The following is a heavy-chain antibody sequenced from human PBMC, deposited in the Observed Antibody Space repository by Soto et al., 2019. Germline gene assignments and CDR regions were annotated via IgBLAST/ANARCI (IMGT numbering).Heavy chain of an antibody. CDR1: GFTFSSYA. D-gene: IGHD2-2*01. J-gene: IGHJ6*03. Sequence: GGSLRLSCAASGFTFSSYAMSWVRQAPGKGLEWVSAISGSGGSTYYADSVKGRFTISRDNSKNTLYLQMNSLRAEDTAVYYCAKGLVLFTDMVVGPAGNRALDIWVKG. CDR2: ISGSGGST. CDR3: AKGLVLFTDMVVGPAGNRALDI. V-gene: IGHV3-23*01.